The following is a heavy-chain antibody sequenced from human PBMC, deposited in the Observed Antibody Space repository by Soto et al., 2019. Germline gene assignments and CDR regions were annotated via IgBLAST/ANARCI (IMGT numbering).Heavy chain of an antibody. CDR3: ARDYASYYYYGMDV. Sequence: PSETLSLTCAVYGGSFSGYYWSWIRQPPGKGLEWIGEINHSGSTNYNPSLKSRVTISVDTSKNQFSLKLSSVTAADTAVYYCARDYASYYYYGMDVWGQGTTVTVSS. J-gene: IGHJ6*02. D-gene: IGHD4-17*01. CDR2: INHSGST. CDR1: GGSFSGYY. V-gene: IGHV4-34*01.